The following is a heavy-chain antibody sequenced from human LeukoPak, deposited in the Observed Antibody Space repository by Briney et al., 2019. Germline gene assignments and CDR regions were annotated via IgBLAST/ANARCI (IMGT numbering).Heavy chain of an antibody. D-gene: IGHD6-19*01. J-gene: IGHJ5*02. CDR3: ARDKVEQWLVSGYNWFDP. Sequence: SVKVSCKASGGTFSSYAISWVRQAPGQGLEWMGGIIPIFGTANYAQKFQGRVTMTRDTSTSTVYMELSSLRSEDTAVYYCARDKVEQWLVSGYNWFDPWGQGTLVTVSS. CDR2: IIPIFGTA. CDR1: GGTFSSYA. V-gene: IGHV1-69*05.